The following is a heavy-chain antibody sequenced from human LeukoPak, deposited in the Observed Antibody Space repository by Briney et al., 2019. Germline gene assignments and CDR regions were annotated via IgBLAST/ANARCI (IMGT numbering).Heavy chain of an antibody. J-gene: IGHJ4*02. CDR3: ARVRVSSSSHPWYFDY. CDR2: IYYSGST. V-gene: IGHV4-59*01. Sequence: SETLSLTCTVSRGSMSSYYWSWIRQPPGKGLEWIGYIYYSGSTNYNPSLKSRVNISVDTPKNQFSLKVTSVTAADTAVYYCARVRVSSSSHPWYFDYWGQGTLATVSS. D-gene: IGHD6-19*01. CDR1: RGSMSSYY.